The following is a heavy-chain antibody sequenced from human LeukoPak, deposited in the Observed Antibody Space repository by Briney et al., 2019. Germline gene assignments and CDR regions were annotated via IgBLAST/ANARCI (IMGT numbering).Heavy chain of an antibody. CDR2: IYYSGTT. D-gene: IGHD6-13*01. J-gene: IGHJ4*02. Sequence: SSETLSLTCTVSGGSISSYYWSWIRQPPGKGLEWIGYIYYSGTTNYNPSLKSRVTISVDTSKNQFSLKLSSVTAADTAVYYCARGVYITAAQYGYWGQGTLVTVSS. CDR3: ARGVYITAAQYGY. V-gene: IGHV4-59*01. CDR1: GGSISSYY.